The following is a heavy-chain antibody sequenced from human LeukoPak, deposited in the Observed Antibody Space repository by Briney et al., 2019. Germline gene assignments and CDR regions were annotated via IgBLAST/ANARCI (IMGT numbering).Heavy chain of an antibody. CDR2: INSDGSST. Sequence: GGSLRLSCAASGFTFSSYWMHWVRQVPGKGVVWVSYINSDGSSTSYADSVKGRFTISRDNAKSTLYLQMNSLRAEDTAVYYCARSRRLYWYFDLWGRGTLVTASS. V-gene: IGHV3-74*01. J-gene: IGHJ2*01. D-gene: IGHD4-17*01. CDR3: ARSRRLYWYFDL. CDR1: GFTFSSYW.